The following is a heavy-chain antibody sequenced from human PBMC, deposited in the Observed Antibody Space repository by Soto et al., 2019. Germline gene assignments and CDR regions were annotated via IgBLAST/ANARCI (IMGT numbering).Heavy chain of an antibody. D-gene: IGHD3-3*01. V-gene: IGHV3-64D*06. CDR3: VKSRGGNNFDFFE. CDR2: IRGNGDPP. J-gene: IGHJ4*02. Sequence: GVSLRLSCSASGFTFSSYAMHWVRQAPGKGLEYVSGIRGNGDPPFYADSVKGRFTISRDNSKNTLYLQMSSLSADDTAVYYCVKSRGGNNFDFFEWGQGALVTVSS. CDR1: GFTFSSYA.